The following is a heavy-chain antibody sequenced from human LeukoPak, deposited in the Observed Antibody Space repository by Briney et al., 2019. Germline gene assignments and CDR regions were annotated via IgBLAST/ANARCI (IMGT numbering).Heavy chain of an antibody. CDR2: IIPILGIA. CDR3: ATHRGYCSGGSCYLFDY. V-gene: IGHV1-69*04. J-gene: IGHJ4*02. Sequence: SVKVSCMASGGTFSSYAISWVRQAPGQGLEWMGRIIPILGIANYAQKFQGRVTITADKSTSTAYMELSSLRSEDTAVYYCATHRGYCSGGSCYLFDYWGQGTLVTVSS. CDR1: GGTFSSYA. D-gene: IGHD2-15*01.